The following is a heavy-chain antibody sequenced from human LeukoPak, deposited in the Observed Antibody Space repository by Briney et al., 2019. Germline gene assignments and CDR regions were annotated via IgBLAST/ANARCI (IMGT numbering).Heavy chain of an antibody. J-gene: IGHJ4*02. CDR3: ARVTLGTYGDLLFDY. V-gene: IGHV4-39*07. CDR1: GGSISSSSYY. CDR2: IYSSGST. Sequence: SETLSLTCTVSGGSISSSSYYWGWIRQPPGKTLEWIGSIYSSGSTYYNLSLKSRVIILIDTAKNHVSLNLSSVTAADTAVYYCARVTLGTYGDLLFDYWGQGTLVTVSS. D-gene: IGHD4-17*01.